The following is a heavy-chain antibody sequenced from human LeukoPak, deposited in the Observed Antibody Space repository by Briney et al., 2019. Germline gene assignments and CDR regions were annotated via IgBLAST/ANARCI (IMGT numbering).Heavy chain of an antibody. D-gene: IGHD6-19*01. CDR2: ISGSGGST. CDR3: ARHSSGWYSDY. CDR1: GFTFSSYA. J-gene: IGHJ4*02. Sequence: GGSLRLSCAASGFTFSSYAMHWVRQAPGKGLEWVSAISGSGGSTYYADSVKGRFTISRDNSKNTLYLQMNSLRAEDTAVYYCARHSSGWYSDYWGQGTLVTVSS. V-gene: IGHV3-23*01.